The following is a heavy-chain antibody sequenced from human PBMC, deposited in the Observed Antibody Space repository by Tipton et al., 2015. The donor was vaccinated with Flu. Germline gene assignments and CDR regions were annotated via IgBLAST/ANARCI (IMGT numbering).Heavy chain of an antibody. CDR3: ARDYGGHIYY. V-gene: IGHV4-61*02. D-gene: IGHD2-21*01. J-gene: IGHJ4*02. CDR1: GGSISSGSYY. Sequence: LRLSCTVSGGSISSGSYYWSWIRQPAGKGLEWIGRIYTSGSTNYNPSLKSRVTISVDTSKNQFSLKLSSVTAADTAVYYCARDYGGHIYYWGQGTLATVSS. CDR2: IYTSGST.